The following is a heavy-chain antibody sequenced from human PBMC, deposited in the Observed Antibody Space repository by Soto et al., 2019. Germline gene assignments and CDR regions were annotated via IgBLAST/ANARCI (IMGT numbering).Heavy chain of an antibody. V-gene: IGHV3-21*01. CDR2: ISGTGIDI. D-gene: IGHD3-16*02. CDR1: GFDFYYYN. J-gene: IGHJ4*01. Sequence: EVQLVESGGGLVEPGGSLRLSCAASGFDFYYYNMNWVRQAPGRGLEWVSSISGTGIDIHFADSVKGRFVISRDNAKTSLYLQMNSLRPEDTAVYYCARERVVNYTGYYFDYWGHGTLVTVSS. CDR3: ARERVVNYTGYYFDY.